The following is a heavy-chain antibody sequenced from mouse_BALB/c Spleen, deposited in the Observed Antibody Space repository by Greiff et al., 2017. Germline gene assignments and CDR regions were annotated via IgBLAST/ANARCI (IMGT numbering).Heavy chain of an antibody. D-gene: IGHD1-1*01. CDR1: GYNFTSYW. CDR2: IYPGSGST. V-gene: IGHV1-55*01. Sequence: QVQLQQPGAELVKPGTSVKLSCKASGYNFTSYWINWVKLRPGQGLEWIGDIYPGSGSTNYNEKFKSKATLTVDTSSSTAYMQLSSLASEDSALYYCAREGPHYYGTAYWGQGTLVTVSA. CDR3: AREGPHYYGTAY. J-gene: IGHJ3*01.